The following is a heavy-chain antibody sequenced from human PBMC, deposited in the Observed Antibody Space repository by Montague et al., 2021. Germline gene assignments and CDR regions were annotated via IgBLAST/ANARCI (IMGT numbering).Heavy chain of an antibody. D-gene: IGHD3-10*01. Sequence: SETLSLTCSVSGDSISSYEYYWTWIRQPVGRGLEWIGRVYKRGDTNTNPSLRSRLTLSVDTSKNHFSLTLTSVTAADTAVYFCARDSPVVEPWVGEHKGAFDIWGQGTMVTVSS. J-gene: IGHJ3*02. CDR1: GDSISSYEYY. CDR3: ARDSPVVEPWVGEHKGAFDI. CDR2: VYKRGDT. V-gene: IGHV4-4*07.